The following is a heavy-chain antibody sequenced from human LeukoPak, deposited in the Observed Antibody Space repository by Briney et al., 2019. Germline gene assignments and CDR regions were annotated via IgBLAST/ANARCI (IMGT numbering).Heavy chain of an antibody. CDR3: ARLLGYSYGSGFDY. Sequence: ASVKVSCKASGGTFSSYAISWVRQAPGQGLEWMGRIIPILGIANYAQKFQGRVTITADKSTSTAYMELSSLRSDDTAVYYCARLLGYSYGSGFDYWGQGTLVTVSS. D-gene: IGHD5-18*01. J-gene: IGHJ4*02. CDR2: IIPILGIA. CDR1: GGTFSSYA. V-gene: IGHV1-69*04.